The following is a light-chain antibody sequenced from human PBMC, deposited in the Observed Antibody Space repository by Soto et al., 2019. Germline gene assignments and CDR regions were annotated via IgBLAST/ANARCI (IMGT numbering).Light chain of an antibody. Sequence: EIVLTQSPGTLSLSPGERATLSCRASQSVSSSYLAWYQQKPGQAPRLLIYGASSRATGIPDRFSGSGSGKDFTIPISRLEPEDFAVYYCQQYGSSPLLTFGGGTKVEIK. CDR3: QQYGSSPLLT. V-gene: IGKV3-20*01. J-gene: IGKJ4*01. CDR1: QSVSSSY. CDR2: GAS.